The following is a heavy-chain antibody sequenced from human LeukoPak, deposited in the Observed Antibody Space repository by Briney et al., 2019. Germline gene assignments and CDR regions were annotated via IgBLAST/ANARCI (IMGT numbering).Heavy chain of an antibody. CDR1: GGSISSGSYY. CDR2: IYTIGST. J-gene: IGHJ4*02. Sequence: SETLSLTCTVSGGSISSGSYYWSWIRQPAGKGLEWLGRIYTIGSTNYNPSLKSRVTISVDTSKNQFSLKLSSVTAADTAVYYCAGRTVVFDYWGQGTLVTVSS. CDR3: AGRTVVFDY. D-gene: IGHD4-23*01. V-gene: IGHV4-61*02.